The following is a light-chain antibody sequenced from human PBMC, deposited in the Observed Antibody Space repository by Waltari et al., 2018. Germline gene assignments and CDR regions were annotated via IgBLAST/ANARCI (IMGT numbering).Light chain of an antibody. CDR3: AAWDDSLSRVI. J-gene: IGLJ2*01. Sequence: QSVLTQPPSASGTPGQRVPIYASGSSSTHGNNYVYLYQKFPGTAPKRLIYKNNHRASGVPDRFPGSKSGTSMSLAISGLRTEDEADYYCAAWDDSLSRVIFGGGTKLTVL. V-gene: IGLV1-47*01. CDR2: KNN. CDR1: SSTHGNNY.